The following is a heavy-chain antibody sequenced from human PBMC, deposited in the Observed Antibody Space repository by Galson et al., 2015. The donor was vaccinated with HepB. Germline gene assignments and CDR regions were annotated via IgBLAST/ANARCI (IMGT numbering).Heavy chain of an antibody. CDR1: GFTFSSYA. D-gene: IGHD3-22*01. Sequence: SLRLSCAASGFTFSSYAMSWVRQAPGKGLEWVSAISGSGGSTYYADSVKGRFTISRDNSKNTLYLQMNSLRAEDTAVYYCAKVGGDYYDSSGYYFSGDDYFDYWGQGTLVTVSS. J-gene: IGHJ4*02. V-gene: IGHV3-23*01. CDR2: ISGSGGST. CDR3: AKVGGDYYDSSGYYFSGDDYFDY.